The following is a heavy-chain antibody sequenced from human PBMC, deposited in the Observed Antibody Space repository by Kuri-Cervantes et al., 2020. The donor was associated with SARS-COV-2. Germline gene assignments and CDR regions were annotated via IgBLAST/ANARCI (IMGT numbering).Heavy chain of an antibody. V-gene: IGHV3-30-3*01. CDR1: GFTFSSYA. Sequence: GESLKTSCAASGFTFSSYAMHWVRQAPGKGLEWVAVISYDGSNKYYADSVKGRFTISRDNSKNTLYLQMNSLRAEDTAVYYCARDVWSGYYCGMDVWGQGTTVTVSS. D-gene: IGHD3-3*01. CDR3: ARDVWSGYYCGMDV. J-gene: IGHJ6*02. CDR2: ISYDGSNK.